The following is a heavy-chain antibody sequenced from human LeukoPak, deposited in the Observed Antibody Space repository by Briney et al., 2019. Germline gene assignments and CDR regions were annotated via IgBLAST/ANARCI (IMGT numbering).Heavy chain of an antibody. CDR3: ARVRDLGWFDP. CDR2: INTNTGNP. Sequence: ASVKVSCKASGYTFTSYAMNWVRQAPGQGLEWMGWINTNTGNPTYAQGFTGRFVFSLDISVSTACLQTSSLKAEDTAVYYCARVRDLGWFDPWGQGTLVTVSS. J-gene: IGHJ5*02. CDR1: GYTFTSYA. V-gene: IGHV7-4-1*02.